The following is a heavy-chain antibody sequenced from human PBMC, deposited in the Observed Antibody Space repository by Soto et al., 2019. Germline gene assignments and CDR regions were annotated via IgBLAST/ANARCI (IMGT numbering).Heavy chain of an antibody. CDR3: ARHSLEDHGDPNWFDP. CDR2: IYYTGNT. D-gene: IGHD4-17*01. J-gene: IGHJ5*02. V-gene: IGHV4-39*01. Sequence: QVQLQESGPGLVKPSETLSLTCTVSGASISSNIYYWGWIRQPPGKGLEWIGSIYYTGNTSYNPSLKSRVPLSVDTSENQFSLRLFSVTGADTAVYYFARHSLEDHGDPNWFDPWGQGTMVTVSS. CDR1: GASISSNIYY.